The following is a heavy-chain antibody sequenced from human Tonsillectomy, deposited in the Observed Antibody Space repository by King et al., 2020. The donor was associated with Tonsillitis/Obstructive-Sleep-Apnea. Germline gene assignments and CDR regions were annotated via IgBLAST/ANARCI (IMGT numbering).Heavy chain of an antibody. CDR1: GFTFSGYG. CDR2: ISYDGSNK. V-gene: IGHV3-30*18. D-gene: IGHD2-2*01. Sequence: VQLVESGGGVVQPGRSLRLSCAASGFTFSGYGMHWVRQAPGKGLEWVAVISYDGSNKYYADSVKGRFTISRDNSKNTLYLQMNSLRAEDTAVYYCAKTELGYCSSTGCQSEHWGQGTLVTVSS. CDR3: AKTELGYCSSTGCQSEH. J-gene: IGHJ1*01.